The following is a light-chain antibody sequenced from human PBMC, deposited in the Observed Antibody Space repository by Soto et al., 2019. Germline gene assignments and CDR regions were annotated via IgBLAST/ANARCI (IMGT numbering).Light chain of an antibody. Sequence: QLVLTQPPSVSGAPGQRVTISCTGSSSNIGAGYDVHWYQQLPGTAPKLLIYGNSNRPSGVPDRFSGSKAGTSASLAITGLQAEDEADYYCPSYDSSLSGSKVFGGGTKRTVL. J-gene: IGLJ2*01. CDR1: SSNIGAGYD. V-gene: IGLV1-40*01. CDR3: PSYDSSLSGSKV. CDR2: GNS.